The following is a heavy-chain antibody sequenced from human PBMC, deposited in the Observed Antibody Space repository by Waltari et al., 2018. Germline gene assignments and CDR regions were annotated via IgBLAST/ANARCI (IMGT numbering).Heavy chain of an antibody. D-gene: IGHD3-16*01. CDR3: AKDEGNRIAPTFGMDA. V-gene: IGHV3-23*01. Sequence: EFQLLEAGGGLAQPGGSLRLSCVASGFTLTSYTVNWVRQAPGKGLGWVSLMSGSGLIEYGDSVKGRFTISRDNAKNTLYLEMNRLRVEDTAVYFCAKDEGNRIAPTFGMDAWGHGTTVLVS. CDR1: GFTLTSYT. J-gene: IGHJ6*02. CDR2: MSGSGLI.